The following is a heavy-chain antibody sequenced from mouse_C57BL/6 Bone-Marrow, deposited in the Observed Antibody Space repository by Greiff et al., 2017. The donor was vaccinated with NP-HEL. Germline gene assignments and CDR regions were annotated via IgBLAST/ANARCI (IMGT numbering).Heavy chain of an antibody. V-gene: IGHV14-3*01. D-gene: IGHD1-1*01. CDR1: GFNIKNTY. J-gene: IGHJ1*03. CDR2: IDPANGNT. Sequence: EVQLVESVAELVRPGASVKLSCTASGFNIKNTYMHWVKQRPEQGLEWIGRIDPANGNTKYAPKFQGKATITADTSSNTAYLQLSSLTSEDTAIYYCASNLLLRYLWYFDVWGTGPTVTVSS. CDR3: ASNLLLRYLWYFDV.